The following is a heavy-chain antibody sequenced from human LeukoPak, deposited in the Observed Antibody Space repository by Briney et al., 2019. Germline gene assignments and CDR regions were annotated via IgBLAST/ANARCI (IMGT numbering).Heavy chain of an antibody. D-gene: IGHD2-15*01. CDR2: IYYSGST. Sequence: SETLSLTCTLSGGSISSSSYYWGWIRQPPGKGLEWIGSIYYSGSTYYNPSLKGRVTISVDTSKNQFSLKLSSVTAADTAVYYCARDVENGGSFDYWGQGTLVTVSS. CDR1: GGSISSSSYY. CDR3: ARDVENGGSFDY. V-gene: IGHV4-39*02. J-gene: IGHJ4*02.